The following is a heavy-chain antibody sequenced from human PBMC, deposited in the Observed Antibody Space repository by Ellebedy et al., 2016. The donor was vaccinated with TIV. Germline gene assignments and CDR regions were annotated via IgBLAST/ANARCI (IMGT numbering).Heavy chain of an antibody. D-gene: IGHD1-7*01. CDR3: AKETGTTYDAFDI. V-gene: IGHV3-30*18. Sequence: GGSLRLXXAASGFTFSSYGMHWVRQAPGKGLEWVAVISYDGSNKYYADSVKGRFTISRDNSKNTLYLQMNSLRAEDTAVYYCAKETGTTYDAFDIWGQGTMVTVSS. J-gene: IGHJ3*02. CDR2: ISYDGSNK. CDR1: GFTFSSYG.